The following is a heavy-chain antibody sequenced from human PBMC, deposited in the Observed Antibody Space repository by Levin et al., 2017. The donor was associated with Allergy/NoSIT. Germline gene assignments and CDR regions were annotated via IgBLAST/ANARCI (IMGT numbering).Heavy chain of an antibody. CDR2: IRAIGHTGTT. D-gene: IGHD3-3*01. CDR1: GFTFGDYA. Sequence: KSGGSLRLSCTASGFTFGDYAMAWFRQAPGKGLEWVGSIRAIGHTGTTEYAASVKGRFTISRDDSNSIAYLQVNSLKTDDTAVYYCTRSVFFGVTFDYWGQGTLVTVSS. CDR3: TRSVFFGVTFDY. V-gene: IGHV3-49*05. J-gene: IGHJ4*02.